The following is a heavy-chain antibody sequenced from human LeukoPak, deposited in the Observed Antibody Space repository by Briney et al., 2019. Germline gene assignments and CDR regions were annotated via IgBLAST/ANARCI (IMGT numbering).Heavy chain of an antibody. Sequence: GGSLRLSCAASGFTFSSYGMHWVRQAPGKGLEWVAVIWNDGSNKYYADSVKGRFTISRDNSKNTLYLQMNSLRAEDTAVYFCAREDGYCSGGNCYSYFDSWGQGTLVTVSS. CDR2: IWNDGSNK. CDR3: AREDGYCSGGNCYSYFDS. D-gene: IGHD2-15*01. CDR1: GFTFSSYG. V-gene: IGHV3-33*01. J-gene: IGHJ4*02.